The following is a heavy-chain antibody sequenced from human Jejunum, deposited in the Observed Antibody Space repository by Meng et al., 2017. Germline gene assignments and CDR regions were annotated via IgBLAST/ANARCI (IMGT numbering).Heavy chain of an antibody. CDR2: ITWDGDST. Sequence: EVQLVESGGVGVQPGGSLRLSCVVSGFTFDDYTMYWARQAAGKGLEWVSHITWDGDSTYYADSVKGRFTISRDNSKNSLYLQMSSLRTEDTALYYCAKVAYRTSEDYWGQGTLVTVSS. J-gene: IGHJ4*02. CDR3: AKVAYRTSEDY. D-gene: IGHD6-6*01. CDR1: GFTFDDYT. V-gene: IGHV3-43*01.